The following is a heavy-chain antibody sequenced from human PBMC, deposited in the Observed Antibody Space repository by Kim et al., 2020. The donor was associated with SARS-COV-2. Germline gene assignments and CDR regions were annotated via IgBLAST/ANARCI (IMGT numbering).Heavy chain of an antibody. D-gene: IGHD3-10*01. CDR3: ARSLLVKGYYYGSGSYYNAPQQRYYFDY. J-gene: IGHJ4*02. V-gene: IGHV1-69*02. CDR1: GGTFSSYT. Sequence: SVKVSCKASGGTFSSYTISWVRQAPGQGLEWMGRIIPILGIANYAQKFQGRVTITADKSTSTAYMELSSLRSEDTAVYYCARSLLVKGYYYGSGSYYNAPQQRYYFDYWGQGTLVTVSS. CDR2: IIPILGIA.